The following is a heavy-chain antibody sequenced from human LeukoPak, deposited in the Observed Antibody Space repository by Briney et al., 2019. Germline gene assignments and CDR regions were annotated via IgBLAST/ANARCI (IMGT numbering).Heavy chain of an antibody. CDR1: GFTVSGYA. V-gene: IGHV3-9*01. CDR3: ARPGIAVAGTAYSDY. D-gene: IGHD6-19*01. CDR2: ISWNSGSI. J-gene: IGHJ4*02. Sequence: PGGSLRLSCVASGFTVSGYAMNWVRQAPGKGLEWVSGISWNSGSIGYADSVKGRFTISRDNAKNSLYLQMNSLRAEDTAIYYCARPGIAVAGTAYSDYWGQGTLVTVSS.